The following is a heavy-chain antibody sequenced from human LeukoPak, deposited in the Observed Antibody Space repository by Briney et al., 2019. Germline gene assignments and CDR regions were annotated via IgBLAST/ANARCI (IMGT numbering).Heavy chain of an antibody. Sequence: PSETLSLTCTVSGGSLSNHYWNWIRHPAGTGLEYIGRIFHTGSTNYDPSLKSRVTISVDTSNNQFSLNLTSVTAADTAVYYCARGPLGGESFDIWGQGTMVTVSS. CDR2: IFHTGST. J-gene: IGHJ3*02. V-gene: IGHV4-4*07. D-gene: IGHD3-16*01. CDR1: GGSLSNHY. CDR3: ARGPLGGESFDI.